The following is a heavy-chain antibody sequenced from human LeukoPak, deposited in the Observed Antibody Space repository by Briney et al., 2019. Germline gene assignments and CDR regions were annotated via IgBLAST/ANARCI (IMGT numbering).Heavy chain of an antibody. Sequence: ASVRVSCKASGYTFTAYYIHWVRQAPGQGLEWLGWINPNSGDTNYAQKFQGRVTMTRDTSITTACMELSRLKSDDTAVYYCARGLMSAVGVGYFDYWGQGTLVTVSS. CDR1: GYTFTAYY. CDR2: INPNSGDT. V-gene: IGHV1-2*02. CDR3: ARGLMSAVGVGYFDY. D-gene: IGHD1-26*01. J-gene: IGHJ4*02.